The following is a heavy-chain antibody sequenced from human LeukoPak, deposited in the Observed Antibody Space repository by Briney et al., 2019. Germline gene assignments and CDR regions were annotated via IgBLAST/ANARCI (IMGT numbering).Heavy chain of an antibody. CDR1: GFAFSNYA. D-gene: IGHD2-2*02. Sequence: QPGGSLRLSCAASGFAFSNYAMSWVRQAPGKGLEWVSTLSGSGDSTFYADSVRGRFTISRDNSKNTLYLRMNSLRAEDTAVYYCAKGRGASSTSCYNYWGQGTLVTVSS. CDR3: AKGRGASSTSCYNY. V-gene: IGHV3-23*01. J-gene: IGHJ4*02. CDR2: LSGSGDST.